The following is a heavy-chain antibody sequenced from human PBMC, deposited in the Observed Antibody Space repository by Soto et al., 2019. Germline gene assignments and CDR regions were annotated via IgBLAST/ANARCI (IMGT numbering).Heavy chain of an antibody. Sequence: SETLSLTCNVSGGSIYTYYWNWIRQSPGKGLEWIGYISDGGSTNYNPSLKSRVTISVDTSKNQFSLKLSSVTAADTAVYYCARVPPPRVYYYYGMDAWGQGTTVTVSS. CDR2: ISDGGST. D-gene: IGHD3-3*01. V-gene: IGHV4-59*01. CDR1: GGSIYTYY. CDR3: ARVPPPRVYYYYGMDA. J-gene: IGHJ6*02.